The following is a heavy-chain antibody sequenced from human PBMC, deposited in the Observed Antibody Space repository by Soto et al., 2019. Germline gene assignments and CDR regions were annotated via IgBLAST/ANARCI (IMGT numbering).Heavy chain of an antibody. J-gene: IGHJ5*02. CDR1: GYTFTGYC. Sequence: ASVKVSCKASGYTFTGYCVHWVRQAHGQGLEWMGIINPSGGSTSYAQKFQGRVTMTRDTSTSTVYMELSSLRSEDTAVYYCARATADSSTSWANWFDPWGQGILVTVSS. D-gene: IGHD2-2*01. CDR3: ARATADSSTSWANWFDP. CDR2: INPSGGST. V-gene: IGHV1-46*01.